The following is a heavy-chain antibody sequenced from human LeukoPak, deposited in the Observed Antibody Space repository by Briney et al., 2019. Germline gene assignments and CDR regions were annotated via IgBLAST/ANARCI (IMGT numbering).Heavy chain of an antibody. V-gene: IGHV4-34*01. J-gene: IGHJ4*02. CDR3: ARKGGVWGSYRHYYFDY. Sequence: PSETLSLTCAVYGGSFSGYYWSWIRQPPGKGLEWIGEINHSGSTNYNPSLKSRVTISVDTSKNQFSLKLSSVTAADTAVYYCARKGGVWGSYRHYYFDYWGQGTLVTVSS. CDR1: GGSFSGYY. D-gene: IGHD3-16*02. CDR2: INHSGST.